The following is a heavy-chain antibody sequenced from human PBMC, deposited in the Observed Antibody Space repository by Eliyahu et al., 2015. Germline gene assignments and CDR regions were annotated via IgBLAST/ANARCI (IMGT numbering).Heavy chain of an antibody. J-gene: IGHJ6*02. CDR3: ARDRSGYCSSTSCYQGMDV. D-gene: IGHD2-2*03. V-gene: IGHV3-33*01. CDR2: IWYDGSNK. Sequence: QVQLVESGGGVVQPGRSLRLSCAASGFPFSSXALHWVRQAPGKGLEWVAVIWYDGSNKYYADSVKGRFTISRDNSKNTLYLQMNSLRAEDTAVYYCARDRSGYCSSTSCYQGMDVWGQGTTVTVSS. CDR1: GFPFSSXA.